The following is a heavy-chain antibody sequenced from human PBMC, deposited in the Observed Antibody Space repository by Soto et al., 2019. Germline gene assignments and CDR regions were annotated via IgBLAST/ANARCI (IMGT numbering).Heavy chain of an antibody. V-gene: IGHV4-59*01. CDR2: VYNSGST. J-gene: IGHJ3*02. D-gene: IGHD1-26*01. CDR1: GGSITSYY. Sequence: SETLSLTCTVFGGSITSYYWSWVRRPPGKGLEWIGYVYNSGSTTYSPSFNSRVTISADTSRNQFSLKLTSVTAADTAVYYCARESGASYGVFDIWGQGTMVTVS. CDR3: ARESGASYGVFDI.